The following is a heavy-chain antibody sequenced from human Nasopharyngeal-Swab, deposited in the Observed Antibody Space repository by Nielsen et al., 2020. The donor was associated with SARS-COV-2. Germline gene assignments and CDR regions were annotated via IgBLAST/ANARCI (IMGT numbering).Heavy chain of an antibody. CDR3: ARGDYGDYGYFGH. J-gene: IGHJ4*02. CDR1: GYTFTDYY. V-gene: IGHV1-2*02. CDR2: INPHSRGT. D-gene: IGHD4-17*01. Sequence: ASVKVSCKPSGYTFTDYYMHWVRQAPGQGLEWMGWINPHSRGTKYAQKFQGRVTMTSDTSINTAYMELRRLRSDDTAVYYCARGDYGDYGYFGHWGQGTLVTVSS.